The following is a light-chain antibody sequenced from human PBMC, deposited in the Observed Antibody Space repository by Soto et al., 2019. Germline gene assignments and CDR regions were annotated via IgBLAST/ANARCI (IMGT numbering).Light chain of an antibody. CDR2: KAS. J-gene: IGKJ1*01. CDR3: QQYNSYST. V-gene: IGKV1-5*03. Sequence: DIQMTQSPSTLSASVGDRVTITCRASQSISSWLAWYQQKPGKAPKLLIYKASSLEIGVPSRFSGSVSGTEFTLTISSLQRDDFATYYCQQYNSYSTFGQGTKVEI. CDR1: QSISSW.